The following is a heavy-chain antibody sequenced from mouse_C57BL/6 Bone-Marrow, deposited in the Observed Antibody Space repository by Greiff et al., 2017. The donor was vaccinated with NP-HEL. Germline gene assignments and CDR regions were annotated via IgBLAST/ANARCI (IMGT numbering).Heavy chain of an antibody. D-gene: IGHD2-12*01. Sequence: VHLVESGPGLVKPSQSLFLTCSITGFPITSGYYWIWIRQSPGKPLEWMGYITHSGETFYNPSLQSPISITRETSKNQFFLQLNSVTTEDTAMYYCAAYYKAWFAYWGQGTLVTVSA. CDR3: AAYYKAWFAY. J-gene: IGHJ3*01. CDR1: GFPITSGYY. V-gene: IGHV12-3*01. CDR2: ITHSGET.